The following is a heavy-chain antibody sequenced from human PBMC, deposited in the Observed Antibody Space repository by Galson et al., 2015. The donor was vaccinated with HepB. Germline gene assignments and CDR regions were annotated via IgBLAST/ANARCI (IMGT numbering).Heavy chain of an antibody. CDR1: GFTFSAYA. D-gene: IGHD6-19*01. CDR3: AREEYGSGWYGSVMGNWFDP. Sequence: SLRLSCAASGFTFSAYALHWVRQAPGRGLEWVAGISNDGSSKYYADSVKGRFTISRANSRNTIYLHMNSLRVEDTAIYYCAREEYGSGWYGSVMGNWFDPWGQGTLFTVSS. J-gene: IGHJ5*02. V-gene: IGHV3-30*04. CDR2: ISNDGSSK.